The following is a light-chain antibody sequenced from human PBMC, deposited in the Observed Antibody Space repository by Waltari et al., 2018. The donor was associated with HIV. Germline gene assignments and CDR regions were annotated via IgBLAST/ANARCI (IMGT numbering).Light chain of an antibody. CDR2: GGS. J-gene: IGKJ1*01. V-gene: IGKV3-15*01. CDR3: QQYFNWWT. CDR1: QSVSSN. Sequence: DIVMTQSPATLSVSPGARATLSCRASQSVSSNLAWYQQRPGQAPRLLIYGGSTRATGIPVRFSGSGSGTEFTLTISSLQSEDFAVYYCQQYFNWWTFGQGTKVEIK.